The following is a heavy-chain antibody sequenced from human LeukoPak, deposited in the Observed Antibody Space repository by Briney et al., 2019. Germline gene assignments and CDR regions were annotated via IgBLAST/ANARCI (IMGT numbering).Heavy chain of an antibody. Sequence: GGSLRLSCAASGFTFSSYAMSWVRQAPGKGLEWVSAISGSGGSTYYADSVKGRFTVSRDNSKNTLYLQMNSLRAEDTAVYYCAKDSAGDYDLNFDYWGQGTLVTVSS. CDR2: ISGSGGST. D-gene: IGHD4-17*01. J-gene: IGHJ4*02. CDR1: GFTFSSYA. CDR3: AKDSAGDYDLNFDY. V-gene: IGHV3-23*01.